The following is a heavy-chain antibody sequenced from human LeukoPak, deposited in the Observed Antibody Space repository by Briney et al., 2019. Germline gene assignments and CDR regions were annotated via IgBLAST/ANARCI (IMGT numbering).Heavy chain of an antibody. D-gene: IGHD5-12*01. J-gene: IGHJ4*02. CDR1: GYSFTSYW. Sequence: GESLKISCKGSGYSFTSYWIGLVRPMPGKGLEWMGIIYPGDSDTRYSPPFQGQVTISADKSISTAYLQWSSLKASDTAMYYCARSRWIAQYYVDYWGQGTLVTVSS. CDR3: ARSRWIAQYYVDY. V-gene: IGHV5-51*01. CDR2: IYPGDSDT.